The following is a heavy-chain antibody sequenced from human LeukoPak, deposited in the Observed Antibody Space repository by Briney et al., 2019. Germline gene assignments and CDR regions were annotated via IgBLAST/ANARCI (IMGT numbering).Heavy chain of an antibody. CDR1: GFTFDDYA. CDR2: ISWDGGST. V-gene: IGHV3-43D*03. J-gene: IGHJ3*02. CDR3: ARVFHAFDI. Sequence: GGSLRLSCAASGFTFDDYAMHWVRQAPGKGLEWVSLISWDGGSTYYADSVKGRFTISRDNAKNSLYLQMNSLRAEDTAVYYCARVFHAFDIWGQGTMVTVSS.